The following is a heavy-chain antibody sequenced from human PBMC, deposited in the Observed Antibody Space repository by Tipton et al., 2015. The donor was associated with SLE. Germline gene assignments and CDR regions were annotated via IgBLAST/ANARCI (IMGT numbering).Heavy chain of an antibody. Sequence: QLVQSGGGVVQPGRSLRLSCAASGFTFSSYAMHWVRQAPGKGLEWVAFIRYDGSNKYYTDSVKGRFTISRDNSKNTLYLQMNSLRAEDTAVYYCARDQGEGFWYDSSGYYYSNAFDIWGQGTMVTVSS. D-gene: IGHD3-22*01. CDR2: IRYDGSNK. J-gene: IGHJ3*02. CDR3: ARDQGEGFWYDSSGYYYSNAFDI. CDR1: GFTFSSYA. V-gene: IGHV3-30*04.